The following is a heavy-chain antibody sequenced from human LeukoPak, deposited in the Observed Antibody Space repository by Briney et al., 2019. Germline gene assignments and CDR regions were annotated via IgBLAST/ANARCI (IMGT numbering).Heavy chain of an antibody. D-gene: IGHD3-22*01. V-gene: IGHV4-39*01. CDR1: SDSISRSESY. CDR3: ARRRYYDGSGYLE. CDR2: IYYSGRT. J-gene: IGHJ1*01. Sequence: SETLSLTCSVSSDSISRSESYWNWIRQPPGKGREWIGTIYYSGRTYYSPSLKSRVTMSVDTSDSQFSLNLRSVTATDTAVYYCARRRYYDGSGYLEWGQGTLLSVSS.